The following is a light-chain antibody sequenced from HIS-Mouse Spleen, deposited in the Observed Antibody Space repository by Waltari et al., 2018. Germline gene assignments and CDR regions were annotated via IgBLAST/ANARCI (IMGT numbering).Light chain of an antibody. CDR2: EDS. CDR3: YSTDSSGNHRV. Sequence: SYELTQPPSVSVSPGQTARITCSGDALPKKYAYWYQQKSGHAPVLVIYEDSKRPSGSPERVPGSRSGTMATLTISGAQVEDEAEYYCYSTDSSGNHRVFGGGTKLTVL. J-gene: IGLJ2*01. CDR1: ALPKKY. V-gene: IGLV3-10*01.